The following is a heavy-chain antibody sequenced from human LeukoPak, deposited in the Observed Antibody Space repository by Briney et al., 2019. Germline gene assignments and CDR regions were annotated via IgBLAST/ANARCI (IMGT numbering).Heavy chain of an antibody. CDR3: AKANNYYDSGAYSDY. Sequence: PGGSLRLSCAASGFTFSSYAMKWVRQAPGKGLEWVSVISGSGGSTNYADSVKGRFTISRDNSKNTLYLQMNSLRAEDTGVYYCAKANNYYDSGAYSDYWGQGSLVIVSS. CDR1: GFTFSSYA. D-gene: IGHD3-22*01. CDR2: ISGSGGST. J-gene: IGHJ4*02. V-gene: IGHV3-23*01.